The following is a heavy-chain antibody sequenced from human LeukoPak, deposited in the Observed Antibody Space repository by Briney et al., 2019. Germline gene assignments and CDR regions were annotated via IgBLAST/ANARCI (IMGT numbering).Heavy chain of an antibody. V-gene: IGHV3-13*01. CDR2: VGTAGDT. Sequence: GGSLRLSCAASGFTFSTYDMPWVRQGAGKGLEWVSAVGTAGDTYYSGSVKGRFTISRENAKNSLFLQMNSLRAGDTAVYYCARSHLYYGSGIDYWGQGTLVTVSS. CDR1: GFTFSTYD. CDR3: ARSHLYYGSGIDY. J-gene: IGHJ4*02. D-gene: IGHD3-10*01.